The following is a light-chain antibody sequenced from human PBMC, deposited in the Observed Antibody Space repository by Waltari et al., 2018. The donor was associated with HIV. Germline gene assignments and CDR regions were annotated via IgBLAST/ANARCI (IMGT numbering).Light chain of an antibody. Sequence: DIQMTQSPSTLSASVGDRVTITCRASQSISSWLAWYQQKPGKAPKLLIYKASSLESGVPSRFSGSGSGTEFTLTISSLQPDDFATYYCQQYNSYSMYSFGQGTKLEIK. CDR2: KAS. CDR3: QQYNSYSMYS. CDR1: QSISSW. V-gene: IGKV1-5*03. J-gene: IGKJ2*03.